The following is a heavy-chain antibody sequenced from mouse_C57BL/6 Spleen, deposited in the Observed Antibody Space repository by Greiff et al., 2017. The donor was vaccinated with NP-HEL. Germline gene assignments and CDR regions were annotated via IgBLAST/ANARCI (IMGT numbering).Heavy chain of an antibody. Sequence: EVQVVESGGGLVQPKGSLKLSCAASGFSFNTYAMNWVRQAPGTGLEWVARIRSTSNNYATYYADSVKDRFTISSDDSESMLYLQMNNLKTEDTAMYYCVRHACDGGDYFDYWGQGTTLTVSS. CDR1: GFSFNTYA. CDR2: IRSTSNNYAT. CDR3: VRHACDGGDYFDY. V-gene: IGHV10-1*01. J-gene: IGHJ2*01. D-gene: IGHD2-13*01.